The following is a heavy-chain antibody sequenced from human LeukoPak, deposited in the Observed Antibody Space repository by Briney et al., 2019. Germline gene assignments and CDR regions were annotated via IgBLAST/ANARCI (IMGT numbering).Heavy chain of an antibody. D-gene: IGHD6-13*01. CDR3: AKVRGSSWCYSD. CDR1: GFTFSRYA. CDR2: ISGSGGST. V-gene: IGHV3-23*01. J-gene: IGHJ4*02. Sequence: GGSLRLSCAASGFTFSRYAMSWVRQAPGKGLEWVSAISGSGGSTYYADSVKGRFTISRDNSKNTLYLQMNSLRAEDTAVYYCAKVRGSSWCYSDWGQGTLVTVSS.